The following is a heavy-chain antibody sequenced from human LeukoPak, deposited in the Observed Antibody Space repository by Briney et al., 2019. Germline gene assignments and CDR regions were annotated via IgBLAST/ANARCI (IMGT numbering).Heavy chain of an antibody. Sequence: GGSLRLSCAASGFTFGSYAMSWVRQAPGKGLEWVSAISGSGGSTYYADSVKGRFTISRDNSKNTLYLQMNSLRAEDTAVYYCAKARGYSSSSPLDYWGQGTLVTVSS. CDR3: AKARGYSSSSPLDY. J-gene: IGHJ4*02. D-gene: IGHD6-6*01. V-gene: IGHV3-23*01. CDR2: ISGSGGST. CDR1: GFTFGSYA.